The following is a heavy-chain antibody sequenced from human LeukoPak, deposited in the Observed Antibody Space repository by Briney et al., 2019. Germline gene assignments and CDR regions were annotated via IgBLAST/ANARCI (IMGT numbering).Heavy chain of an antibody. CDR1: GYTFTGYY. V-gene: IGHV1-2*02. D-gene: IGHD3-16*01. CDR3: ARGPLGKGYDYVWGADY. CDR2: INPNSGGK. J-gene: IGHJ4*02. Sequence: ASVTVSCKASGYTFTGYYMHWGRHAPGQGLEWMGWINPNSGGKKSEQTFQGSVTMTRDTSISTAYMELRRLRSDDTAVYYCARGPLGKGYDYVWGADYWGQGTLVTVSS.